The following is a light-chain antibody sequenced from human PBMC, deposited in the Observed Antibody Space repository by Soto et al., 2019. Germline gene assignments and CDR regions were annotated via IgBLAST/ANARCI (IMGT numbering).Light chain of an antibody. CDR3: RSHTSGFYV. CDR1: SSDVGGYNY. CDR2: DVS. J-gene: IGLJ1*01. Sequence: QSALTQPASVSGSPGQSITISCTGTSSDVGGYNYVSWYQQHPGKAPKLMIYDVSDRPSGVSNRFSGSKSGNTASLTISGLQAEDEADYYCRSHTSGFYVFGTGTKVTVL. V-gene: IGLV2-14*01.